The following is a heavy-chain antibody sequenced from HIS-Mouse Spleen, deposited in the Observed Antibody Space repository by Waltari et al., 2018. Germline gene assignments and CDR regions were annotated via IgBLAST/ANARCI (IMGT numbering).Heavy chain of an antibody. CDR2: IYHSGTT. V-gene: IGHV4-38-2*02. CDR1: GYSISSGYY. Sequence: QVQLQESGPGLVKPSETLSLTCTVSGYSISSGYYWGWIRQPPGKGLEWIGSIYHSGTTYYNPSLKSRVTISVDTSKNQFSLKLSSVTAADTAVYYCARVKTCGQGTLVTVSS. J-gene: IGHJ5*02. CDR3: ARVKT.